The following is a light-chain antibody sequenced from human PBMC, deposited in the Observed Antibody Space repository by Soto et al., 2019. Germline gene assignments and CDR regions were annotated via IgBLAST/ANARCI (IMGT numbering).Light chain of an antibody. CDR3: QHYSSSPPAIT. Sequence: EIVLTQSPGTLSLSPGERATLSCRASQSVRNSYLAWYQQKPGQAPRLLIYGASRRATGIPDRFSGSGSGTDFTLTISRLEAEDFAVYYCQHYSSSPPAITFGQGTRLEIK. J-gene: IGKJ5*01. CDR1: QSVRNSY. CDR2: GAS. V-gene: IGKV3-20*01.